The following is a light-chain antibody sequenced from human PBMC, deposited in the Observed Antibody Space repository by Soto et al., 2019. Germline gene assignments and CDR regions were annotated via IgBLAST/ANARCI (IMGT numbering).Light chain of an antibody. CDR1: QSISSW. Sequence: DIQMTQSPSTLSASVGDRVTITCRASQSISSWLAWYQQKPGKAPKLLIYDASNLETGVPSRFSGSGSGTDFTLTISSLQPEDVATYYCQKYNSAPWTFGQGTKVDIK. CDR2: DAS. CDR3: QKYNSAPWT. J-gene: IGKJ1*01. V-gene: IGKV1-5*01.